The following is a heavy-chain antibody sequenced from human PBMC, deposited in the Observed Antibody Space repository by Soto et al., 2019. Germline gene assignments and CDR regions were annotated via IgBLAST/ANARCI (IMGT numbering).Heavy chain of an antibody. V-gene: IGHV3-21*06. CDR2: ISSTTNYI. Sequence: QRLSCAASGFTFTRFSMNWVRQAPGKGLEWVSSISSTTNYIYYGDSMKGRFTISRDNAKNSLYLEMNSLRAEDTAVYYCARESEDLTSNFDYWGQGTLVTVSS. CDR1: GFTFTRFS. CDR3: ARESEDLTSNFDY. J-gene: IGHJ4*02.